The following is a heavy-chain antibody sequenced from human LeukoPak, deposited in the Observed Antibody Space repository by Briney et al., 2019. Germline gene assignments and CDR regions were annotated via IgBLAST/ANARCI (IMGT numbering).Heavy chain of an antibody. CDR3: AREVVIFPDYYYYGMDV. CDR2: ISRSGDSL. V-gene: IGHV3-11*01. J-gene: IGHJ6*02. CDR1: GFPFRDYY. D-gene: IGHD3-9*01. Sequence: PGGSLRLSCAASGFPFRDYYMTWIRQAPGKGLEWISYISRSGDSLYYADSVVGRFTISRDNAKNSLFLEMNSLRADDTAVYYCAREVVIFPDYYYYGMDVWGQGTTVTVSS.